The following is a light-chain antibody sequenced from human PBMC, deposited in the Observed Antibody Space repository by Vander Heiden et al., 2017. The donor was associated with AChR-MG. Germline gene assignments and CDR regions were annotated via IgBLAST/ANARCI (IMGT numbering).Light chain of an antibody. J-gene: IGKJ4*01. CDR3: QQYGSSPLT. CDR2: GAS. Sequence: EIVLTQSPGTLSLSPGERATLSCRASQSVSSSYLAWYQQKPGQAPRLLNYGASSRATGIPDRFSGSGSGTDFTLTISRLEPEDFAVYYCQQYGSSPLTFGGGTKVEI. CDR1: QSVSSSY. V-gene: IGKV3-20*01.